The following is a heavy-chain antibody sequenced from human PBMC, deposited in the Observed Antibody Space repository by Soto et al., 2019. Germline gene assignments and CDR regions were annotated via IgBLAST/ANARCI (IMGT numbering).Heavy chain of an antibody. V-gene: IGHV1-69*04. J-gene: IGHJ6*02. D-gene: IGHD6-13*01. Sequence: ASVKVSCKASGGTFSSYTISWVRQAPGQGLEWMGRIIPILGIANYAQKFQGRVTITADKSTSTAYMELSRLRSDDTAVYYCARDRRIAAAGALGSHYYYYYGMDVWGQGTTVTVSS. CDR3: ARDRRIAAAGALGSHYYYYYGMDV. CDR1: GGTFSSYT. CDR2: IIPILGIA.